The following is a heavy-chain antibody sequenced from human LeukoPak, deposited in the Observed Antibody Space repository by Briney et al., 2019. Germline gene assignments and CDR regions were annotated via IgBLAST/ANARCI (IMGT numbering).Heavy chain of an antibody. Sequence: PSETLSLTCTLSGGSISSYYWSWIRQPPGKGLEWIGSIYYSGSTYYNPSLKSRVTISVDTSKNQFSLKLSSVTAADTAVYYCARDTIAAAGIDYWGQGTLVTVSS. J-gene: IGHJ4*02. CDR1: GGSISSYY. D-gene: IGHD6-13*01. CDR2: IYYSGST. CDR3: ARDTIAAAGIDY. V-gene: IGHV4-39*07.